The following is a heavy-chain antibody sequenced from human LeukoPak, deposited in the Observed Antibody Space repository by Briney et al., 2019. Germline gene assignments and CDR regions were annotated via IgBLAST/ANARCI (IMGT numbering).Heavy chain of an antibody. V-gene: IGHV5-51*01. CDR3: ARALVYTIPYFDY. CDR2: IYPRESEK. CDR1: GWMVTNYW. J-gene: IGHJ4*02. Sequence: GESLKISCKGSGWMVTNYWSGGGRQMPGKGLEYMGIIYPRESEKRDSPAFQGQVTVSDDKSINTAYLQWSSLKASDTAMYYCARALVYTIPYFDYWGQGTLVTVSS. D-gene: IGHD2-8*01.